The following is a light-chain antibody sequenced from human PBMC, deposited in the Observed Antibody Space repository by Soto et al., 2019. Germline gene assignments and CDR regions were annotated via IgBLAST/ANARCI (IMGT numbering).Light chain of an antibody. CDR1: QSFRGL. V-gene: IGKV3-11*01. CDR2: DAY. J-gene: IGKJ5*01. CDR3: QQRHMWPIT. Sequence: EVVLTQSPVTLSLSPAERATLSCRASQSFRGLLAWYQQKPGQAPRLLLYDAYNRATGIPPRFSGSGSGTDFTLTSSSLEPEDSAVYYCQQRHMWPITFGQGTRLEMK.